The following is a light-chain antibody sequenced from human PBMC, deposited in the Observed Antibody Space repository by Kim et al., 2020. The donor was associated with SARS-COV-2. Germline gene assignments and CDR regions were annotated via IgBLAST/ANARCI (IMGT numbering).Light chain of an antibody. CDR3: QQSNDWPPLT. V-gene: IGKV3-15*01. CDR1: QTINNK. CDR2: DAT. J-gene: IGKJ1*01. Sequence: YPGEIATLSCRASQTINNKLVWYQQKPGQAPRLLIYDATTRATGVPARFIGSGSETDFTLTISSLQSEDFAVYYCQQSNDWPPLTFGQGTKVDIK.